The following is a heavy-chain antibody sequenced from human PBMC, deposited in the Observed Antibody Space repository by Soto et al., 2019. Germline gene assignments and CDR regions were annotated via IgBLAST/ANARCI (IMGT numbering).Heavy chain of an antibody. V-gene: IGHV1-18*04. D-gene: IGHD3-16*02. CDR1: GYTFTSYG. Sequence: ASAMVSCKASGYTFTSYGISWVRQAPGQGLEWMGWISAYNGNTNYAQKLQGRVTMTTDTSTSTAYMELRSPRSDATAVYYCARAIVSFTSDHYGTDVGAQRTTVTVS. CDR2: ISAYNGNT. J-gene: IGHJ6*02. CDR3: ARAIVSFTSDHYGTDV.